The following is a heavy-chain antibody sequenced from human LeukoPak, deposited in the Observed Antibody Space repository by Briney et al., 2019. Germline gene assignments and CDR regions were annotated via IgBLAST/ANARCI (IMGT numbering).Heavy chain of an antibody. V-gene: IGHV4-39*01. D-gene: IGHD6-13*01. CDR2: VDYTGIT. Sequence: ASETLSLTCTVSGGSISSSGYYWGWIRQPPGKGLEWIGSVDYTGITSHSPSLKSRVTISVDTSKNQFSLKVSSVSAADTGVYYCVRLPSSSWYLTFDYYYYGMDVWGQGTTVTVSS. CDR3: VRLPSSSWYLTFDYYYYGMDV. J-gene: IGHJ6*02. CDR1: GGSISSSGYY.